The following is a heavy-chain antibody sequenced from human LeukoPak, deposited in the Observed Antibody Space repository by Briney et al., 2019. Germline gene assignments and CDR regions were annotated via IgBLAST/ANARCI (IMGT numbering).Heavy chain of an antibody. CDR3: AKLGDSSSSPLDY. J-gene: IGHJ4*02. CDR2: ISGSGGST. D-gene: IGHD6-13*01. Sequence: PGGSLRLSCAASGFTFSSYAMSWARQAPGKGLEWVSAISGSGGSTYYADSVKGRFTISRDNSKNTLYLQMNSLRAEDTAVYYCAKLGDSSSSPLDYWGQGTLVTVSS. V-gene: IGHV3-23*01. CDR1: GFTFSSYA.